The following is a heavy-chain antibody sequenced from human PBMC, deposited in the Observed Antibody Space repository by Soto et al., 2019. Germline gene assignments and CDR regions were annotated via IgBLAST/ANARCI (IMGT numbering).Heavy chain of an antibody. CDR3: ARQTGTMIRVIWFDS. V-gene: IGHV5-51*01. D-gene: IGHD3-10*01. CDR2: IYPGDSDI. Sequence: EVQLVQSGAEVKKPGESLKISCKGSGYRFTSFWIGWVRQKPGKGLEWMGIIYPGDSDIRYSPSFQGQVTISADKSTSTAYLQWSSLKASDTAMYYCARQTGTMIRVIWFDSWGKGTLVTVSS. J-gene: IGHJ5*01. CDR1: GYRFTSFW.